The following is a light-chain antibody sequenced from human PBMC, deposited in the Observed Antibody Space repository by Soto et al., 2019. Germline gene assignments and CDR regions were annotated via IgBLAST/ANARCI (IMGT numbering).Light chain of an antibody. V-gene: IGKV3-20*01. CDR1: QSVSSSY. CDR3: QQSWT. Sequence: EIVLTQSPGTLSLSPGERATLSCRASQSVSSSYLAWYQHKPGQAPRLLIYGASSRATGIPDRFSGSGSGPDFTLTISRLEPEDFAVYYVQQSWTFGQGNKVEIK. CDR2: GAS. J-gene: IGKJ1*01.